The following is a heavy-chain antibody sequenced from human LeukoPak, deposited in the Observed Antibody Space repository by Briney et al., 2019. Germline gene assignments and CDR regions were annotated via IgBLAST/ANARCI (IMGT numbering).Heavy chain of an antibody. CDR2: ISPGDSDT. V-gene: IGHV5-51*01. CDR3: ASSRYCSGGSFPLDY. D-gene: IGHD2-15*01. J-gene: IGHJ4*02. Sequence: GESLKISCKGSGYSFTSYWIGWVRQMPGKGLEWMGIISPGDSDTRYSPSFQGQVTISADKSISTAYLQWSSLKASDTAMYYCASSRYCSGGSFPLDYWGQGTLVTVSS. CDR1: GYSFTSYW.